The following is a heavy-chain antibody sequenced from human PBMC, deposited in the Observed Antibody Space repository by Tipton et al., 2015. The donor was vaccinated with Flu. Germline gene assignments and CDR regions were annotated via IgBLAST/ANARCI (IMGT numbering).Heavy chain of an antibody. D-gene: IGHD3-22*01. V-gene: IGHV4-34*01. CDR1: VGTFSGYY. CDR2: VNHSGGT. J-gene: IGHJ4*02. Sequence: TLSLTCAVYVGTFSGYYWTGIRQPPGKGLEWIGEVNHSGGTKYNPSLKSRVTLSADTSKNQFSLKLSFVTAADTGVYYCARALGSGDNSGRLDYWGQGSLVTVSS. CDR3: ARALGSGDNSGRLDY.